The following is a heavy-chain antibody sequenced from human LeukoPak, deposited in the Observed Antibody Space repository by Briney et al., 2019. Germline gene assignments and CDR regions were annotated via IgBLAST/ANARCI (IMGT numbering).Heavy chain of an antibody. CDR1: GYSISSGCY. J-gene: IGHJ4*02. Sequence: SETLSLTCTVSGYSISSGCYWGWIRQPPGKGLEWIGSIYHSGSTYYNPSLKSRVTISVDTSKKQFSLKLSSVTAADTAVYYCARTPIYYYDNSGYYNWGQGTLVTVSS. D-gene: IGHD3-22*01. CDR3: ARTPIYYYDNSGYYN. CDR2: IYHSGST. V-gene: IGHV4-38-2*02.